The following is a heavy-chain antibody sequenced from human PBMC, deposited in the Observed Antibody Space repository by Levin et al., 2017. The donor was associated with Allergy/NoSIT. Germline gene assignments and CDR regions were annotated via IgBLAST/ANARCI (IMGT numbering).Heavy chain of an antibody. CDR2: IGGSGGWT. Sequence: PGGSLRLSCAASGFIFSTYDMSWVRQAPGKGLEWVSTIGGSGGWTAYAESVKGRFTVSRDNSRSTMYLQMNSLRVEDTAVYYCAYRTGFDFWGQGTLVTVSS. CDR3: AYRTGFDF. D-gene: IGHD1-14*01. V-gene: IGHV3-23*01. CDR1: GFIFSTYD. J-gene: IGHJ4*02.